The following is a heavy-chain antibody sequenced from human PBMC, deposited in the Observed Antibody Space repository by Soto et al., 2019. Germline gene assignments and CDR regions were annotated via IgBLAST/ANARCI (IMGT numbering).Heavy chain of an antibody. CDR2: IYYSGST. J-gene: IGHJ3*02. CDR1: GGSISSSSYY. Sequence: QLQLQESGPGLVKPSETLSLTCTVSGGSISSSSYYWGWIRQPPGKGLEWIGSIYYSGSTYYNPSLKSRVTISVDTSKNQCSLKLSSVTAADTAVYDCARLELASDAFDIWGQGTMVTVSS. CDR3: ARLELASDAFDI. V-gene: IGHV4-39*01. D-gene: IGHD3-10*01.